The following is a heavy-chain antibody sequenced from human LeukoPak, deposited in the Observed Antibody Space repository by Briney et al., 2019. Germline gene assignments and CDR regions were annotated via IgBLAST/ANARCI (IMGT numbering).Heavy chain of an antibody. CDR3: ARGLPAAYNWFDP. D-gene: IGHD2-15*01. Sequence: SXTLSXTCAVYGGSFSGYYWSWIRQPPGKGLEWIGEINHSGSTNYNPSLTSRVTISVDTSKNQFSLRLRCVTAADTAVYYCARGLPAAYNWFDPWGQGTLVTVSS. J-gene: IGHJ5*02. CDR1: GGSFSGYY. CDR2: INHSGST. V-gene: IGHV4-34*01.